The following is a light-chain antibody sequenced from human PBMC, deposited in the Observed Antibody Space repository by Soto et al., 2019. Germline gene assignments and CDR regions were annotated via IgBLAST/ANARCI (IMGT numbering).Light chain of an antibody. CDR1: QGIGRD. J-gene: IGKJ4*01. V-gene: IGKV1-6*01. CDR2: AIP. CDR3: LQDYSNPLT. Sequence: AIQMTQSPSSLSASVGDRVTITCRASQGIGRDLGWYQQKPGKAPNLLIYAIPTLQSGVPSRFSGSGSGTDFTLTISSLQPEDIATYYCLQDYSNPLTFGGGTKVEIK.